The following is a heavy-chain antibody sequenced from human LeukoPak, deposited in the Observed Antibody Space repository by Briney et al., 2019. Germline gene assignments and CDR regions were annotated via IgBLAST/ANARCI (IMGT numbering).Heavy chain of an antibody. Sequence: GGSLRLSCAASEVTVSNAWMSWVRQAPGKGLEWVGRISAGGTTDYAAPVKGRFTVSRDESKNTLYLQMNSLKAEDTAVYYCTTAPTRNWLPYFEYWGLGTLVTVSS. J-gene: IGHJ4*02. CDR2: ISAGGTT. V-gene: IGHV3-15*01. D-gene: IGHD5-12*01. CDR1: EVTVSNAW. CDR3: TTAPTRNWLPYFEY.